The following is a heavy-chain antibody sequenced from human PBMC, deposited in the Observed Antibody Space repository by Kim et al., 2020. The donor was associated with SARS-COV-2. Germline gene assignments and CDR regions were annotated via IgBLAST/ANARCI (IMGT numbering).Heavy chain of an antibody. V-gene: IGHV3-21*04. Sequence: GGSLRLSCAASGFTFSSYTMNWVRQAPGKGLEWVSSISSGSGFLYYADSVKGRFTISRDNSKNSLYLQMNSLRAEDTAVYYCARDKFGRGEIGYDFDYWGQGTLVTVSS. D-gene: IGHD5-12*01. CDR3: ARDKFGRGEIGYDFDY. J-gene: IGHJ4*02. CDR1: GFTFSSYT. CDR2: ISSGSGFL.